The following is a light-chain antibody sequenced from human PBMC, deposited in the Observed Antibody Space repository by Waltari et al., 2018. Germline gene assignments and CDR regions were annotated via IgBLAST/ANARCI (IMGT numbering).Light chain of an antibody. CDR3: QHYNNLPLT. V-gene: IGKV3-11*01. J-gene: IGKJ4*01. CDR1: QSVGGS. Sequence: EIVLTQSPATLSLSPGEGATLSCRASQSVGGSLAWYQQKPGQAPRLLIYNSSHRPTGIPGRFSGSGSGTDFTLTISSLQSEDSAVYYCQHYNNLPLTFGGGTKVEI. CDR2: NSS.